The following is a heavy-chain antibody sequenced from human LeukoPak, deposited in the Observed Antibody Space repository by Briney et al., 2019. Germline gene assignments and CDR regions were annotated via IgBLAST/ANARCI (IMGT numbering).Heavy chain of an antibody. CDR1: GFTFSSYA. J-gene: IGHJ4*02. D-gene: IGHD6-19*01. CDR3: ARSSGWHPFDY. CDR2: ISYDGSNK. Sequence: GGSLRLSCAASGFTFSSYAMHRVRQAPGKGLEWVAVISYDGSNKYYADSVKGRFTISRDNSKNTLYLQMNSLRAEDTAVYYCARSSGWHPFDYWGQGTLVTVSS. V-gene: IGHV3-30-3*01.